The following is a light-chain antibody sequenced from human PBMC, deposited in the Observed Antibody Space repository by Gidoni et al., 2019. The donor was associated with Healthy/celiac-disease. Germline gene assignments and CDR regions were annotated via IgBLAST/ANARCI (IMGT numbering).Light chain of an antibody. CDR3: QQRSNWPPLT. V-gene: IGKV3-11*01. Sequence: EIVLTQSPATLSLSPGESATLSCRASQSVSSYLAWYQQKPGQAPRLLIYDASNRATGIPARFSGSGSGTDFTLTISSREPEDFAVYYCQQRSNWPPLTFXGXTKVEIK. CDR2: DAS. J-gene: IGKJ4*01. CDR1: QSVSSY.